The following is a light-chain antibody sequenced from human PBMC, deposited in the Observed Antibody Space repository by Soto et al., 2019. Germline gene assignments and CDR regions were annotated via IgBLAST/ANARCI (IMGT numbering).Light chain of an antibody. CDR3: QQYNIWPQT. J-gene: IGKJ1*01. Sequence: VMTHSPATLSVSAGQGATLSSSSSQSLRSSLAWYQQKPGQAPRLLIYGASTRATGIPARFSGSGSGTEFTLTISSLQSEDFAVYFCQQYNIWPQTFGQGTKVDI. CDR2: GAS. V-gene: IGKV3-15*01. CDR1: QSLRSS.